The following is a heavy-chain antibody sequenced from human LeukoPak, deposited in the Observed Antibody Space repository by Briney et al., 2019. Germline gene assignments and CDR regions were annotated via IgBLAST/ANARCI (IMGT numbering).Heavy chain of an antibody. Sequence: ASVKVSCKASGYTFTGYYMHWVRQAPGQGLEWMGWINPNSGGTNYAQKLQGRVTMTTDTSTSTAYMELRSLRSDDTAVYYCARDQAVAGTGGRYFDYWGQGTLVTVSS. V-gene: IGHV1-2*02. J-gene: IGHJ4*02. CDR3: ARDQAVAGTGGRYFDY. CDR1: GYTFTGYY. D-gene: IGHD6-19*01. CDR2: INPNSGGT.